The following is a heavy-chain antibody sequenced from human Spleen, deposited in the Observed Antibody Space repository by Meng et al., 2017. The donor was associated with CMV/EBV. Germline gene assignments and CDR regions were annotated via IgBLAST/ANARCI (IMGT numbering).Heavy chain of an antibody. V-gene: IGHV3-7*01. Sequence: GGSLRLSCAASGFTFSSYWMNWVRQAPGKGLEWVANMKQDGSEKYFVDSVKGRFTISRDNAKNSLYLQMNSLRAEDTAVYYCARGPAYNWNYREADVWGQGTTVTVSS. J-gene: IGHJ6*02. CDR1: GFTFSSYW. D-gene: IGHD1-7*01. CDR3: ARGPAYNWNYREADV. CDR2: MKQDGSEK.